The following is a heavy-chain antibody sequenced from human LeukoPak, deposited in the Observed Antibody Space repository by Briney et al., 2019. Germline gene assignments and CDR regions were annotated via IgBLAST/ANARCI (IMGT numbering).Heavy chain of an antibody. CDR1: GGSISSGGYY. J-gene: IGHJ4*02. V-gene: IGHV4-31*03. Sequence: SQTLSLTCTVSGGSISSGGYYWSWIRQHPGKGLEWIGYIYYSGSTYYNPSLKSRVTISVDTSKNQFSLKLSSVTAADTAVYYCARVLCSSTSCYSGYVIDYFDYWGQGTLVTVSS. CDR3: ARVLCSSTSCYSGYVIDYFDY. CDR2: IYYSGST. D-gene: IGHD2-2*02.